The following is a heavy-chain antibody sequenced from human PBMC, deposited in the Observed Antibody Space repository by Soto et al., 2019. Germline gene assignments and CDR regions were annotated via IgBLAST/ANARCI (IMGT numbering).Heavy chain of an antibody. CDR3: ARAAYGHGSDV. Sequence: EMQMVESGGGLVQPGGSLRLSCAASGFTFSDHYMDWVRQAPGKGLEWVGRITNEIDGSTTSYAASVEGRFIVSRDDSRNSLFLQMNNLKMEDTAVYFCARAAYGHGSDVWGQGSTVIVSS. V-gene: IGHV3-72*01. D-gene: IGHD2-8*01. J-gene: IGHJ6*02. CDR2: ITNEIDGSTT. CDR1: GFTFSDHY.